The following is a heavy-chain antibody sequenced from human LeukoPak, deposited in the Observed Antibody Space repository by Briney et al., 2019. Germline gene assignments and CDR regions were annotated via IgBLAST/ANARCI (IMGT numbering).Heavy chain of an antibody. CDR2: TWTTGST. CDR3: ARDRADANFVGSFDL. J-gene: IGHJ2*01. V-gene: IGHV4-4*07. Sequence: PSETLSLTCTVSGGSMSSHYWSWIRHPAGKRLEWLGRTWTTGSTAYNPSYKSRLTMSMDKSNNQFSLKLTSITAADTAVYYCARDRADANFVGSFDLWGRGALVTVSS. D-gene: IGHD1-26*01. CDR1: GGSMSSHY.